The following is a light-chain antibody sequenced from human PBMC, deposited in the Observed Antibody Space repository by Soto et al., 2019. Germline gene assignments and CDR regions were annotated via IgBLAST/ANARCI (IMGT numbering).Light chain of an antibody. J-gene: IGLJ3*02. CDR2: EVN. CDR3: LSYTSANTRV. Sequence: QSALTQPASVSGSPGQSITISCTGTSSDVGGYIYVSWYRQHPGKAPKPIIYEVNNRPSGVSNRFSGSKSGNTASLTISGLQPEDEADYYCLSYTSANTRVFGGGTKLTVL. V-gene: IGLV2-14*01. CDR1: SSDVGGYIY.